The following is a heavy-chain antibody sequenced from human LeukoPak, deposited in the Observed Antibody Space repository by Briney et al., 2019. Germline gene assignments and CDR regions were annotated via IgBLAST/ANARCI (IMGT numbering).Heavy chain of an antibody. CDR2: INPSSGGT. CDR3: ARDRGSSWYVDY. Sequence: ASVKVSCKASGYTLTAYYIHWVRQAPGQGLEWMGWINPSSGGTEYAQKFQGRVTMTGDTSISTAYMELSRLRSDDTAVYYCARDRGSSWYVDYWGQGTLVTVSS. J-gene: IGHJ4*02. V-gene: IGHV1-2*02. D-gene: IGHD6-13*01. CDR1: GYTLTAYY.